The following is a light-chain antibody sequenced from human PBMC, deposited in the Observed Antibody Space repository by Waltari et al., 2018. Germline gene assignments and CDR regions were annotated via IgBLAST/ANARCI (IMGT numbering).Light chain of an antibody. CDR1: SSDVGRYNF. V-gene: IGLV2-14*03. CDR3: SSHTTSSTLV. Sequence: QSALTQPASVSGSPGQSITISCTGSSSDVGRYNFVSWYQQHPGKAPKLMIFDVTDRPSGVSDRLSGSKSGNTASLTISGLQPADEADYYCSSHTTSSTLVFGGGTRVTVL. CDR2: DVT. J-gene: IGLJ2*01.